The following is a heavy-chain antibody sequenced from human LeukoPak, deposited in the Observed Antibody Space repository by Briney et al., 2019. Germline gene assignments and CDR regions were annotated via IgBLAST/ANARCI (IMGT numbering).Heavy chain of an antibody. CDR1: GYTFISYD. J-gene: IGHJ5*02. CDR3: ARGGYCSGGSCYDWFDP. D-gene: IGHD2-15*01. Sequence: ASVKVSCKASGYTFISYDINWVRQAAGQGLEWMGWINPNSGGTNYAQKFQGWVTMTRDTSISTAYMELSRLRSDDTAVYYCARGGYCSGGSCYDWFDPWGQGTLVTVSS. V-gene: IGHV1-2*04. CDR2: INPNSGGT.